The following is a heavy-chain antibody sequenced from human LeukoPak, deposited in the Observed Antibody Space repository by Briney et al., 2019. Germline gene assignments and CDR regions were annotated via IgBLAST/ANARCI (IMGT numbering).Heavy chain of an antibody. CDR2: IIPIFGTA. V-gene: IGHV1-69*05. J-gene: IGHJ3*02. Sequence: SVKVSCKASGGTFSSYAISWVRQAPGQGLEWMGGIIPIFGTANYAQKFQDRVTITTDESTSTAYMELSSLRSEDTAVYYCALYSSSEFSAFDIWGQGTMVTVSS. D-gene: IGHD6-6*01. CDR3: ALYSSSEFSAFDI. CDR1: GGTFSSYA.